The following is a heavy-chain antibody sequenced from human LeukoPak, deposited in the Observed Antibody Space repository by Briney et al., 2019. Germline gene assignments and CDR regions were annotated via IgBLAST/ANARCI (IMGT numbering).Heavy chain of an antibody. J-gene: IGHJ4*02. Sequence: SETLSLTCTVSGGSISSSSYYWGWIRQPPGKGLEWIGYIYYSGSTNYNPSLKSRVTISVDTSKNQFSLKLSSVTAADTAVYYCARFVYCSGGSCYSGGFDYWGQGTLVTVSS. V-gene: IGHV4-61*05. D-gene: IGHD2-15*01. CDR3: ARFVYCSGGSCYSGGFDY. CDR2: IYYSGST. CDR1: GGSISSSSYY.